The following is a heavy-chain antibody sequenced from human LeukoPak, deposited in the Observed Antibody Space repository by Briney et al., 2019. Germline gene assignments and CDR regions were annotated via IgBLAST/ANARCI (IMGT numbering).Heavy chain of an antibody. CDR3: ARGDDASGSPD. CDR1: GYSISSAYY. Sequence: SETLSLTCTVPGYSISSAYYWGWIRQPPGKGLEWGGSIHHTGSTYYNPSLKRRATISVDTSKNQFSLKLSSVTAADTAVYYCARGDDASGSPDWGQGTLVTVSS. J-gene: IGHJ4*02. CDR2: IHHTGST. V-gene: IGHV4-38-2*02. D-gene: IGHD5-12*01.